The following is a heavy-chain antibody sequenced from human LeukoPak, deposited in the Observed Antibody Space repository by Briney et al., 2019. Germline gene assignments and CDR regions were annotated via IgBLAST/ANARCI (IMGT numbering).Heavy chain of an antibody. V-gene: IGHV1-69*04. J-gene: IGHJ4*02. CDR3: ARGLNYYDSSGYYSPFDY. Sequence: GASVKVSCKASGGTFSSYAISWVRQAPGQGLEWMGRIIPILGIANYAQKFQGRVTITADKSTSTAYMELSSLRSEDTAVYYCARGLNYYDSSGYYSPFDYWGQGTLVTVSS. CDR2: IIPILGIA. CDR1: GGTFSSYA. D-gene: IGHD3-22*01.